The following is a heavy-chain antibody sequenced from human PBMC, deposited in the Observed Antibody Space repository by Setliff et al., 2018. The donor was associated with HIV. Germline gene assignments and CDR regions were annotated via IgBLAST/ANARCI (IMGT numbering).Heavy chain of an antibody. CDR3: AADYDLLTGYFSDMGY. J-gene: IGHJ4*02. V-gene: IGHV3-64D*06. CDR1: GFTFSSYA. D-gene: IGHD3-9*01. Sequence: GGSLRLSCSASGFTFSSYAMHWVRQAPGKGLEYVSAISSNGGSTYYADSVKGRFTISRDNSKNMLYLQMSFLSAEDTAVYYCAADYDLLTGYFSDMGYWGQGILVTVSS. CDR2: ISSNGGST.